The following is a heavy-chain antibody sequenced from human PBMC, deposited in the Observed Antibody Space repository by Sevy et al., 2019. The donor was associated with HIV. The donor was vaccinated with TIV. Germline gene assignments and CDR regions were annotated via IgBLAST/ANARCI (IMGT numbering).Heavy chain of an antibody. V-gene: IGHV3-15*01. J-gene: IGHJ3*02. Sequence: GGSLRLSCAASGFTFRNAWMSWVRQAPGKGLEWVGRIKRKTAGGKKDYAEPVRDRFTISKDNSKNTLYLQMNILKIEDTAFYYCSTLSDIEGDAFDIWGQGTMVTVSS. CDR2: IKRKTAGGKK. CDR3: STLSDIEGDAFDI. CDR1: GFTFRNAW.